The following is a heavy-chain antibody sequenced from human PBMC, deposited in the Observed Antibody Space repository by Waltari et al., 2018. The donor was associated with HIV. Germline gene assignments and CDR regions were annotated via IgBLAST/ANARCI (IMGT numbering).Heavy chain of an antibody. V-gene: IGHV4-4*02. CDR3: ARARPLLTTWAGVFDI. CDR2: IDHSGTT. J-gene: IGHJ3*02. D-gene: IGHD4-17*01. Sequence: QVQLQESGPGLVKPSGTLSLTCVVSGGAISSLTCCSWVRQPPGKGLEWIGEIDHSGTTNYNPSLKSRVAISMDQSENQFSLILNSVTAADTAMYFCARARPLLTTWAGVFDIWGRGTMVIVSS. CDR1: GGAISSLTC.